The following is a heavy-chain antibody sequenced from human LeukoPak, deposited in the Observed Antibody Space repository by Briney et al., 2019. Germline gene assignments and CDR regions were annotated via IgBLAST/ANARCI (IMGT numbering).Heavy chain of an antibody. J-gene: IGHJ3*02. CDR2: IVPIFGTA. CDR1: GGTFSSYA. Sequence: ASVKVSCKASGGTFSSYAISWVRQAPGQGLEWMGGIVPIFGTANYAQKFQGRVTITADKSTSTAYMELSSLRSEDTAVYYCASGSYFLAAFDIWGQGTMVTVSS. V-gene: IGHV1-69*06. CDR3: ASGSYFLAAFDI. D-gene: IGHD1-26*01.